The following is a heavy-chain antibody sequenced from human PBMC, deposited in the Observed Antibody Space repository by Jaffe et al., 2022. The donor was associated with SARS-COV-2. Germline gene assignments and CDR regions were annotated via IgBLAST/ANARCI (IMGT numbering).Heavy chain of an antibody. CDR3: AQGDYLGGFYHHGMAV. J-gene: IGHJ6*02. D-gene: IGHD4-17*01. Sequence: VRLTESGPGLMKPSETLSLICSVSGDSVTTFYWTWIRQSPGKRLEWIGQIFHTGIINYNPSLNGRVTMSVDASANQFSLELRSVTVADTAVYYCAQGDYLGGFYHHGMAVWGQGTTVTVSS. CDR2: IFHTGII. CDR1: GDSVTTFY. V-gene: IGHV4-59*02.